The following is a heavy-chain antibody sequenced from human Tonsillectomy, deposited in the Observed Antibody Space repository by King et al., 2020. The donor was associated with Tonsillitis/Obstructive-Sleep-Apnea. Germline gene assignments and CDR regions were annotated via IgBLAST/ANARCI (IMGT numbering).Heavy chain of an antibody. D-gene: IGHD2-15*01. CDR1: GGSFSGYY. CDR3: ARGKGVYCSGGSCSTLDY. Sequence: VQLQQWGAGLLKPSETLSLTCAVYGGSFSGYYWSWIRQPPGKGLEWIGEINHSGSTNYNPSLKSRVTISVDTSKNQFSLKLSSVTAADTAVYYCARGKGVYCSGGSCSTLDYWGQGTLVTVSS. J-gene: IGHJ4*02. CDR2: INHSGST. V-gene: IGHV4-34*01.